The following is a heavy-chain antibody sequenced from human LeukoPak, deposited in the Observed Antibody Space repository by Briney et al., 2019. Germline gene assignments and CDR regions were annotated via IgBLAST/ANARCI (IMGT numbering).Heavy chain of an antibody. Sequence: GGSLRLSCAASGFTVSSNFMSWVRQAPGKGLEWVSVIYSGVTTYYADSVKGRFTISRDNSKNTLYLQMDSLRAEDTAVYYCARGGIAAAGPTEDWFDPWGQGTLVTVSS. CDR1: GFTVSSNF. J-gene: IGHJ5*02. CDR3: ARGGIAAAGPTEDWFDP. V-gene: IGHV3-66*01. D-gene: IGHD6-13*01. CDR2: IYSGVTT.